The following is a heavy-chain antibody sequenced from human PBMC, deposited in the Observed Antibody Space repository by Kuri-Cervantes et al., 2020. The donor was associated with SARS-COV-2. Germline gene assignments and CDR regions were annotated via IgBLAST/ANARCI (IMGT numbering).Heavy chain of an antibody. J-gene: IGHJ4*02. V-gene: IGHV1-69*06. D-gene: IGHD4-17*01. CDR2: IIPIFGTA. Sequence: SVKVSCKASGGTLSSYTISWVRQAPGQGLEWMGGIIPIFGTANYAQKFQGRVTITADKSTSTAYMELSSLRSEDTAVYYCASNIYGDYYDYLGQGTLVTVSS. CDR1: GGTLSSYT. CDR3: ASNIYGDYYDY.